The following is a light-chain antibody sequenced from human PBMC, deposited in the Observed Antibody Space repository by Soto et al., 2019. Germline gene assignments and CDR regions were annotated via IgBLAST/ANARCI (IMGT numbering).Light chain of an antibody. V-gene: IGLV2-14*01. Sequence: QSALTQPASVSGSPGQSITISCTGSSSDVGGYNYVSWYQQHPGKAPKLMIYDVSNRPSGVSNRFSGSKSGYTASLTISGLQAGDEADYYCSSYTSSSTLVFGGGTKLTVL. J-gene: IGLJ2*01. CDR2: DVS. CDR1: SSDVGGYNY. CDR3: SSYTSSSTLV.